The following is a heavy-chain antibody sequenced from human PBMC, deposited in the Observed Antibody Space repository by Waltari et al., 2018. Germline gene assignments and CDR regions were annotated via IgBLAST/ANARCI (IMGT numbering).Heavy chain of an antibody. V-gene: IGHV3-30*15. Sequence: QAQLVASGGGVVQPGRSPRLSCAASGSTFSIYGLHWVRQAPGKGLEWVAVISYDGLNKNYADSVNGRFTISRENSENTVYLQMSSLRPDDTAVYFCARGYYGSQRGYGLDVWGQGTTVIVSS. CDR1: GSTFSIYG. CDR2: ISYDGLNK. J-gene: IGHJ6*02. CDR3: ARGYYGSQRGYGLDV. D-gene: IGHD3-10*01.